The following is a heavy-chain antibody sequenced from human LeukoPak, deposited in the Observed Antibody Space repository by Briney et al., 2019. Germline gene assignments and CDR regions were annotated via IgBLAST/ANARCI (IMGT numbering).Heavy chain of an antibody. CDR2: ISAAGGST. CDR1: GFTFSSYA. V-gene: IGHV3-23*01. Sequence: GGSLRLSCAASGFTFSSYAMSWVRQAPGKGLEWVSSISAAGGSTCYADSVKGRFTISRDNSINTLYLQMNSLRAEDTAVYYCAKIALVTGSGNWGQGTLVTVSS. CDR3: AKIALVTGSGN. J-gene: IGHJ4*02. D-gene: IGHD3-10*01.